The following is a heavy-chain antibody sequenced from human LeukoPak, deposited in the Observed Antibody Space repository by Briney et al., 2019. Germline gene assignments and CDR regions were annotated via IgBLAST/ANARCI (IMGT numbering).Heavy chain of an antibody. CDR1: GGSFSGYY. CDR3: ARALAGETMSAGTGRGIDY. Sequence: SETLSLTCAVYGGSFSGYYWSWIRQPPGKGLEWIGEINHSGSTNNNPSLKSRVTISVDTSKNQFSLKLSSVTAADTAVYYCARALAGETMSAGTGRGIDYWGQGTLVTVSS. V-gene: IGHV4-34*01. J-gene: IGHJ4*02. CDR2: INHSGST. D-gene: IGHD6-19*01.